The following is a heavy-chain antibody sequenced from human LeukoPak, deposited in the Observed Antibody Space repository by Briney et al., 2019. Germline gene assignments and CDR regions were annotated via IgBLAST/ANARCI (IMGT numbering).Heavy chain of an antibody. V-gene: IGHV4-59*12. CDR1: GGSISSYY. J-gene: IGHJ4*02. Sequence: KPSETLSLTCTVSGGSISSYYWSWIRQPPGKGLEWIGYIYYSGSTNYNPSLKSRVTISVDTSKNQFSLKLSSVTAADTAVYYCARDRQGLDYWGQGTLVTVSS. CDR3: ARDRQGLDY. CDR2: IYYSGST.